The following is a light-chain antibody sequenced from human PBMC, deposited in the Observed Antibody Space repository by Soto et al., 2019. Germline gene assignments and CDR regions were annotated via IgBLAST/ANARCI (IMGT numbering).Light chain of an antibody. J-gene: IGLJ1*01. CDR1: SSDVGGYNY. Sequence: QSVLTQPASVSGSPGQSITISCTGTSSDVGGYNYVSWYQHHPGKAPKLVIYDVSNRPSGFSNRFSGSKSGNTASLTISGLQAEDEASYYCSSYPFSSIPYVFGTGTKVPVL. V-gene: IGLV2-14*03. CDR2: DVS. CDR3: SSYPFSSIPYV.